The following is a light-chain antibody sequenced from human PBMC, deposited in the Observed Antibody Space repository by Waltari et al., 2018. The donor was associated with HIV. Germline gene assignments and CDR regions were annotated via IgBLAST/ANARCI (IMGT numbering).Light chain of an antibody. CDR1: SFNIGRNF. Sequence: QSVLTQPPSASGTPGQRVTTACSGSSFNIGRNFVSWYQQLPGTAPKVLIFRDNQRPSGVPDRFSGSKSGASASLAISGLRSEDEADYYCAAWDDSLRGSYVFGPGTKVTVL. V-gene: IGLV1-47*01. CDR3: AAWDDSLRGSYV. J-gene: IGLJ1*01. CDR2: RDN.